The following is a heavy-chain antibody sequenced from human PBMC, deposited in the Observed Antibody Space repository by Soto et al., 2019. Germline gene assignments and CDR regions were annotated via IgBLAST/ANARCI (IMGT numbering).Heavy chain of an antibody. J-gene: IGHJ4*02. Sequence: QVQLVESGGGVVQPGRSLRLSCAASGFAFSTYGMHWVRQATGKGLEWVAVIWYDGGNKYYSDSVKGRFTISRDNSKNTLYLQMNSLRAEDTAVYYCARAVGPFDYWGQGTLVTVSS. CDR1: GFAFSTYG. CDR3: ARAVGPFDY. V-gene: IGHV3-33*01. CDR2: IWYDGGNK. D-gene: IGHD1-26*01.